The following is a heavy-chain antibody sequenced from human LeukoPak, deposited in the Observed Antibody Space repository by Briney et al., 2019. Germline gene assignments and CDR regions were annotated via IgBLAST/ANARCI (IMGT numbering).Heavy chain of an antibody. J-gene: IGHJ4*02. CDR1: GFTFSTYS. D-gene: IGHD6-6*01. CDR3: ARDGPVRIAARPYYFDF. CDR2: ISSSSSYI. Sequence: PGGSLRLSCAASGFTFSTYSMNWVRQAPGKGLEWVSSISSSSSYISSAGSVKGRFTISRDNAKKSLYLQMNSLRAEDTAVYYCARDGPVRIAARPYYFDFWGQGTLVTVSS. V-gene: IGHV3-21*01.